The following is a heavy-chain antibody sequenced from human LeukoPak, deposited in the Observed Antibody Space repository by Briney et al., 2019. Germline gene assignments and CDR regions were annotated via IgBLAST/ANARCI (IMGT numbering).Heavy chain of an antibody. J-gene: IGHJ4*02. Sequence: ASVKVSCKASGYTFTGYYMHWVRQAPGQGLEWMGWINPNSGGTNYAQKFQGRVTMTRDTSISTAYMELSRLRSDDTAVYYCAIDYDYVWGSYRYPAPFVYWGQGTLVTVSS. CDR3: AIDYDYVWGSYRYPAPFVY. V-gene: IGHV1-2*02. D-gene: IGHD3-16*02. CDR2: INPNSGGT. CDR1: GYTFTGYY.